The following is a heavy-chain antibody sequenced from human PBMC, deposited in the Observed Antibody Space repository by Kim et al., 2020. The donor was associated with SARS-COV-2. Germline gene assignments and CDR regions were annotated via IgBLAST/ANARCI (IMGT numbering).Heavy chain of an antibody. D-gene: IGHD2-2*02. J-gene: IGHJ4*02. Sequence: GGSLRLSCTASGFTFNSYAMSWVRQAPGQGLEWVSAISGSGGSTYYADSVKGRFTISRDNSKNTLYLEMNSLRAEDTAVYYCAKDVRHYTSAEDYWGQGTLVTVSS. CDR2: ISGSGGST. V-gene: IGHV3-23*01. CDR3: AKDVRHYTSAEDY. CDR1: GFTFNSYA.